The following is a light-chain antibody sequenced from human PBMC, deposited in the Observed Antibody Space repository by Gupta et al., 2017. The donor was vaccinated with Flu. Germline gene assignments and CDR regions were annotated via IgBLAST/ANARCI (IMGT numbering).Light chain of an antibody. J-gene: IGLJ1*01. CDR1: VLTKKS. CDR2: EDT. Sequence: SYELTQPSSVSVPPGQTVRITCSGDVLTKKSARWVQQKPGHAPVLVIYEDTERPSGIPERFAGSRSGTTVTLTISGAQGDDEADYYCFSPSDNNLGVFGSGTKVTGL. CDR3: FSPSDNNLGV. V-gene: IGLV3-27*01.